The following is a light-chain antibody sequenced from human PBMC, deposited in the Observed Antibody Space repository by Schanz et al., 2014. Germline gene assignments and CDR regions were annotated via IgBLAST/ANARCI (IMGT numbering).Light chain of an antibody. V-gene: IGKV3-11*01. CDR1: QDIRNY. CDR3: QQRYNWPIS. Sequence: EVVLTQSPATLSLSPGERAILSCRASQDIRNYLAWYQQKPGQAPRLLIYGASSRATGIPDRFSGSGSGTDFTLTISSLEPEDFAVYYCQQRYNWPISFGQGTRLEIK. CDR2: GAS. J-gene: IGKJ5*01.